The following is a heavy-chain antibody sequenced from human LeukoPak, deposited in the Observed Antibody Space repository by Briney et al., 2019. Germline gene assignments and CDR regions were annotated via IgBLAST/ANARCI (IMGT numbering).Heavy chain of an antibody. D-gene: IGHD6-13*01. CDR2: IYYSGSP. Sequence: SETLSLTCSVSGGSISSYYWSWIRQPPGKGLEWIGYIYYSGSPNYNPSLKSRVTISVDTSKNQFSLKLSSVTAADTAVYYCARDYKAAAEAFDIWGQGTMVTVSS. J-gene: IGHJ3*02. CDR3: ARDYKAAAEAFDI. V-gene: IGHV4-59*01. CDR1: GGSISSYY.